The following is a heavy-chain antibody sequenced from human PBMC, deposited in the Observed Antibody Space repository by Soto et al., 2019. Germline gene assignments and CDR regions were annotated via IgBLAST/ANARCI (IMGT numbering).Heavy chain of an antibody. Sequence: GASVKVSCKASNDSLSSHFIHWVRQAPGEGLEWMGIINPGPNSASCSKEFQGRLTLTSDMPSRTVYMQLSSLRSDDTAVYYCAGASSRVSSVVAAYWGQGTLVTVSS. D-gene: IGHD2-15*01. CDR3: AGASSRVSSVVAAY. J-gene: IGHJ4*02. CDR2: INPGPNSA. V-gene: IGHV1-46*01. CDR1: NDSLSSHF.